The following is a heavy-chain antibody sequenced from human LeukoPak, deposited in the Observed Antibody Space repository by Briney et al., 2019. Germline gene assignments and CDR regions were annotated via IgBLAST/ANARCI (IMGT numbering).Heavy chain of an antibody. CDR3: ARQAYSSNLGWFDP. D-gene: IGHD6-13*01. Sequence: PSETLSLTCTVSGGSIGTSYWSWIRQPPGKRLEWIGYVYSSGSTYYNPSLKSRVTISVDTSKNQFSLKLSSVTAADTAVYYCARQAYSSNLGWFDPWGQGTLVTVSS. CDR2: VYSSGST. J-gene: IGHJ5*02. CDR1: GGSIGTSY. V-gene: IGHV4-59*08.